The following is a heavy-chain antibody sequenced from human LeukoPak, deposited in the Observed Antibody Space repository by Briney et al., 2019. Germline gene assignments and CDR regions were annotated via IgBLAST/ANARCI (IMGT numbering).Heavy chain of an antibody. CDR2: ISGSGGST. V-gene: IGHV3-23*01. Sequence: GGSLRLSCAASEFTFSSYAMSWVRQAPGKGLEWVSAISGSGGSTYYADSVKGRFTISRDNSKNTLYLQMNSLRAEDTAVYYCAKLSSGWYSPGYWGQGTLVTVSS. J-gene: IGHJ4*02. CDR3: AKLSSGWYSPGY. CDR1: EFTFSSYA. D-gene: IGHD6-19*01.